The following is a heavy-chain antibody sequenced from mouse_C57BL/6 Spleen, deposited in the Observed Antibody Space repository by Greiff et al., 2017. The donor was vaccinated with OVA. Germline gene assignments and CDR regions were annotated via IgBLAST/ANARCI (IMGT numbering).Heavy chain of an antibody. CDR1: GYTFTNYW. Sequence: QVQLQPSGAELVRPGTSVKMSCKASGYTFTNYWIGWAKQRPGHGLAWIGDIYPGGGYTNYNEKFKGKATLTADKSSSTAYMQFSSLTSEDSAIYYCARRELGPYYFDYWGQGTTLTVSS. CDR3: ARRELGPYYFDY. V-gene: IGHV1-63*01. CDR2: IYPGGGYT. D-gene: IGHD4-1*01. J-gene: IGHJ2*01.